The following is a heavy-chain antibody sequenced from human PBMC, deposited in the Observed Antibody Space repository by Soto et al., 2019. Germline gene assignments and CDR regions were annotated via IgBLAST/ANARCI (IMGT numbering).Heavy chain of an antibody. CDR2: FFYNKNT. J-gene: IGHJ4*02. CDR3: ARHVEWEIFYYFEH. Sequence: PSETLSLTCTVSGGSISSSYWGWVRQSPGKGLEWIGSFFYNKNTYYNPSLKSRVSISVDTSKMQFSLNLTSVTAADTAVYYCARHVEWEIFYYFEHWGQGTPVTVSS. D-gene: IGHD1-26*01. V-gene: IGHV4-39*01. CDR1: GGSISSSY.